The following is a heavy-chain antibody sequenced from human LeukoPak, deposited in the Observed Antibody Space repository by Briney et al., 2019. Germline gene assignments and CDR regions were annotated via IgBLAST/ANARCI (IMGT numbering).Heavy chain of an antibody. CDR2: ISSSSSTI. D-gene: IGHD3-10*01. Sequence: PGGSLRLSCAASGFTFSSYSMNWVRQAPGKGLEWVSYISSSSSTIYYADSVKGRFTISRDNAKNSLYLQMNSLRAEDTAVYYCARDQPRFGEPKQYWGQGTLVTVAS. J-gene: IGHJ4*02. CDR3: ARDQPRFGEPKQY. CDR1: GFTFSSYS. V-gene: IGHV3-48*01.